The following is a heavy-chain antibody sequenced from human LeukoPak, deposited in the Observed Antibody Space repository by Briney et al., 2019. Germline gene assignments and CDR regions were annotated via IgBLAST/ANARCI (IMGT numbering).Heavy chain of an antibody. V-gene: IGHV1-2*02. CDR2: INPNSGGS. CDR3: ARGFLQAYTNNPMDY. Sequence: GASVKVSCKASGYTFTGYSIHWVRQAPGQGLEWMGWINPNSGGSNYAQRFQGRVTMTSDTSISTAYMEVSRLGSDDTAVYYCARGFLQAYTNNPMDYWGQGTLVAVSS. J-gene: IGHJ4*02. D-gene: IGHD2-8*01. CDR1: GYTFTGYS.